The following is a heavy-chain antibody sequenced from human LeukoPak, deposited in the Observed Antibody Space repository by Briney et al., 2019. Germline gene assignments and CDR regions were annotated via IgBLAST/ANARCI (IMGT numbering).Heavy chain of an antibody. CDR3: ARVPGIAVAGPYWYFDL. V-gene: IGHV1-18*01. J-gene: IGHJ2*01. D-gene: IGHD6-19*01. CDR2: ISAYNGNT. Sequence: GESLKISCKGSGYSFTSYGISWVRQAPGQGLEWMGWISAYNGNTNYAQKLQGRVTMTTDTSTSTAYMELRSLRSDDTAVYYCARVPGIAVAGPYWYFDLWGRGALVTVSS. CDR1: GYSFTSYG.